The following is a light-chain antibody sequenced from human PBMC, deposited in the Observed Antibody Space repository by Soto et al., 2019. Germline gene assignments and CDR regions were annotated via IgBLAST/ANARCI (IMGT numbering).Light chain of an antibody. CDR2: GAS. Sequence: EIVLTQSPCTLSLSPGERATLSCRARQSVSSSYLAWYQQKPGQAPRLLIYGASSRATDIPDRFSGSGSGTDFTLTISRLEPEDFAVYYCQQYGSSILTFGGGTKVEIK. CDR1: QSVSSSY. CDR3: QQYGSSILT. J-gene: IGKJ4*01. V-gene: IGKV3-20*01.